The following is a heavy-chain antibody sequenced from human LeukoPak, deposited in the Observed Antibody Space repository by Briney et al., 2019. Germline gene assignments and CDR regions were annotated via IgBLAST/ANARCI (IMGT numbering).Heavy chain of an antibody. CDR3: ARGHLDLLVVPAAIHFDY. J-gene: IGHJ4*02. D-gene: IGHD2-2*02. Sequence: SETLSVNCTVSGGSISSYYWSWIRQPPGKGLEWIGYIYYSGSTNYNPSLKSRVTISVDTSKNQFSLTLSSVTAADTAVYYCARGHLDLLVVPAAIHFDYWGQGTLVTVSS. V-gene: IGHV4-59*01. CDR2: IYYSGST. CDR1: GGSISSYY.